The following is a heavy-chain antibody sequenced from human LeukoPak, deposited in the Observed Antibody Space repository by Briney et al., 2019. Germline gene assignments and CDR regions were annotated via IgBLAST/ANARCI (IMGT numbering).Heavy chain of an antibody. V-gene: IGHV4-39*07. CDR3: ARRYCSSTSCYDPFDY. D-gene: IGHD2-2*01. J-gene: IGHJ4*02. CDR2: IDYRGVT. Sequence: SETLSLTCTESGGSISSSSHFCGWIRQPPGKGLEWIGSIDYRGVTYYNPSLKSRVTISVDTSKNQFSLKLSSVTAADTAVYYCARRYCSSTSCYDPFDYWGQGTLVTVSS. CDR1: GGSISSSSHF.